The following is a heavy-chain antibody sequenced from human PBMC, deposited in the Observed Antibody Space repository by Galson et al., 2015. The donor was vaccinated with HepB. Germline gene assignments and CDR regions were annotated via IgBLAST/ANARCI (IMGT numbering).Heavy chain of an antibody. CDR2: IIPIFNTT. CDR3: ARFDRSSSWYGPLGLTPYYYGMDV. D-gene: IGHD6-13*01. J-gene: IGHJ6*02. Sequence: SVKVSCKASGGTFSSYGISWVRQAPGQGLEWMGGIIPIFNTTNHAQKFQGRVTITAGESTNTAYMELSSLSFEDTAVYYCARFDRSSSWYGPLGLTPYYYGMDVWGQGTTVTVSS. CDR1: GGTFSSYG. V-gene: IGHV1-69*13.